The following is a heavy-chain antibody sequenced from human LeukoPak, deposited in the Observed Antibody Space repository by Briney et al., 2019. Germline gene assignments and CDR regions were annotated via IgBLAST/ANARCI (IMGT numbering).Heavy chain of an antibody. CDR1: GFTFSSYA. CDR3: AKPTTYYDILTGYDY. Sequence: GGSLRLSCAASGFTFSSYAMSWVRQAPGKGLEWVSAISGSGGSTYYADSVKGRFTISRDNSKNTLYLQMNSLRAEDTAVYYCAKPTTYYDILTGYDYWGQGTLVTVSS. J-gene: IGHJ4*02. CDR2: ISGSGGST. D-gene: IGHD3-9*01. V-gene: IGHV3-23*01.